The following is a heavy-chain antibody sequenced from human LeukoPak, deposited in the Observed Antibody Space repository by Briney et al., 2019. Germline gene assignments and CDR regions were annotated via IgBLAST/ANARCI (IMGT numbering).Heavy chain of an antibody. CDR2: IKHDGSEK. Sequence: PGGSLRLSCAASGFPFDRYWMSWVRLAPGKGLEWVANIKHDGSEKTFVDSVKGRFTISRDNAKNSLYLQMNSLRAEDTAVYYCARSGRGVDSFYFYMDVWGKGTTVTVSS. CDR3: ARSGRGVDSFYFYMDV. V-gene: IGHV3-7*01. CDR1: GFPFDRYW. J-gene: IGHJ6*03. D-gene: IGHD3-10*01.